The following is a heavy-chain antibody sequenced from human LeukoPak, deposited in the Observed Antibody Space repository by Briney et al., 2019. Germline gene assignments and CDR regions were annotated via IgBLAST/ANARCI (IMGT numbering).Heavy chain of an antibody. CDR2: IYSGGST. J-gene: IGHJ2*01. CDR1: GFTVSSNY. Sequence: GGSLRLSCAASGFTVSSNYMSWVRQAPGKGLEWVSVIYSGGSTYYADSVKGRFTISRDNSRNTLYLQMNSLRAEDTAVYYCARVESHYDILTGYYKSDWYFDLWGRGTLVTVSS. CDR3: ARVESHYDILTGYYKSDWYFDL. V-gene: IGHV3-53*01. D-gene: IGHD3-9*01.